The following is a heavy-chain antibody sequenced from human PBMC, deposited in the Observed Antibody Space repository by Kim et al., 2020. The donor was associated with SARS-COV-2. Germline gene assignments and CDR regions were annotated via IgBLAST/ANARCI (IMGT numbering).Heavy chain of an antibody. Sequence: GGSLRLSCAASGFTFDDYAMHWVRQAPGKGLEWVSGISWNSGSIGYADSVKGRFTISRDNAKNSLYLQMNSLRAEDTALYYCAKDIDYGSGSHDAFDIWG. CDR1: GFTFDDYA. CDR3: AKDIDYGSGSHDAFDI. J-gene: IGHJ3*02. CDR2: ISWNSGSI. V-gene: IGHV3-9*01. D-gene: IGHD3-10*01.